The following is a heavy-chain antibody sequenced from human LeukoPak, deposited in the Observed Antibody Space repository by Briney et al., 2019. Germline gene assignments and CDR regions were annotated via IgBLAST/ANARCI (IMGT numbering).Heavy chain of an antibody. CDR2: TYNSGNT. CDR1: GGSISSYY. Sequence: ASETLSLTCTVSGGSISSYYWSWIRQPPGKGLEWIGYTYNSGNTNYNPSLKSRVTISIDTSKNQFSLRLSSVTAADTAVYYCARIGIVVVTPYFEYWGQGTLVTVSS. D-gene: IGHD2-21*02. V-gene: IGHV4-59*01. CDR3: ARIGIVVVTPYFEY. J-gene: IGHJ4*02.